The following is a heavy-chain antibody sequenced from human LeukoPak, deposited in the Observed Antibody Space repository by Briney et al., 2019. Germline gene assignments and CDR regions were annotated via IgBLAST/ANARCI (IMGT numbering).Heavy chain of an antibody. CDR1: GFTFSSYA. V-gene: IGHV3-30-3*01. Sequence: GGSLRLSCAASGFTFSSYAMHWVRQAPGKGLEWVAVISYDGSNKYYADSVKGRFTISRDNSKNTLYLQMNSLRAEDTAVYYCARQAMIVVTTHAFDIWGQGTMVTVSS. CDR3: ARQAMIVVTTHAFDI. CDR2: ISYDGSNK. D-gene: IGHD3-22*01. J-gene: IGHJ3*02.